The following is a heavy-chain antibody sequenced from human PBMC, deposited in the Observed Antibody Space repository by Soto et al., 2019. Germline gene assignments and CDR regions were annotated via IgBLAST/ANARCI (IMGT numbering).Heavy chain of an antibody. CDR3: ERGRGVLRFFDWYKPNDAFDI. Sequence: ASVKVSCKASGYTFTSYDINWVRQATGQGLEWMGWMNPNSGNTGYAQKFQGRVTMTRNTSISTAYMELSSLRSEDTAVYYCERGRGVLRFFDWYKPNDAFDICGQRTMVPVS. J-gene: IGHJ3*02. D-gene: IGHD3-9*01. CDR1: GYTFTSYD. CDR2: MNPNSGNT. V-gene: IGHV1-8*01.